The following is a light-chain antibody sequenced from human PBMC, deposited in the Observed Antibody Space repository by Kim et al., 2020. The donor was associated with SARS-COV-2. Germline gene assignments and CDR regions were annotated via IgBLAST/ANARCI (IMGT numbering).Light chain of an antibody. CDR3: QQSSTTPWT. Sequence: ASVGDRVTITFRSSQSISIYLNWYQQRVGKAPKLLIYATSSLQSGVPFRFSGSGSGTDFTLTISTLQPEDSATYYCQQSSTTPWTFGQGTKVDIK. CDR2: ATS. J-gene: IGKJ1*01. V-gene: IGKV1-39*01. CDR1: QSISIY.